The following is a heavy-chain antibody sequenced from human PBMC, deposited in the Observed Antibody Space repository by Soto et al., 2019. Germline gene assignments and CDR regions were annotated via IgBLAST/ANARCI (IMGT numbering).Heavy chain of an antibody. J-gene: IGHJ6*02. D-gene: IGHD2-15*01. Sequence: PGGSLRLSCAASGFTFSSYGMHWVRQAPGKGLEWVAVIWYDGSNKYYADSVKGRFTISRDNSKNTLYLQMNSLRAEDAAVYYCARDLSGYCSGGSCCSKGMDVWGQGTTVTVSS. CDR2: IWYDGSNK. CDR1: GFTFSSYG. V-gene: IGHV3-33*01. CDR3: ARDLSGYCSGGSCCSKGMDV.